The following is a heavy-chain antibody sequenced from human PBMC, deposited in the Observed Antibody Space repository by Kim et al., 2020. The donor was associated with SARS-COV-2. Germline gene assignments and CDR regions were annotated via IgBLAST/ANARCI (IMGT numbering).Heavy chain of an antibody. CDR1: GGSISSSSYY. J-gene: IGHJ5*02. CDR2: IYYSGST. V-gene: IGHV4-39*01. D-gene: IGHD2-15*01. CDR3: ARQPLRGIVVVVAARNLFDP. Sequence: SETLSLTCTVSGGSISSSSYYWGWIRQPPGKGLEWIGSIYYSGSTYYNPSLKSRVTISVDTSKNQFSLKLSSVTAADTAVYYCARQPLRGIVVVVAARNLFDPWGQGTLVTVSS.